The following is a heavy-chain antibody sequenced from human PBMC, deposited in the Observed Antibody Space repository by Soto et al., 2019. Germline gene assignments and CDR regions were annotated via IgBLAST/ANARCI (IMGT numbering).Heavy chain of an antibody. Sequence: HPGGSLRLSCSASGLTFSVYAMGWVRQAPGKGLEWVAHISYDGSNEHSADSVKGRFTISRDNSEDTLYLQMNSLRVEDTAVYYCAKGTYYHDSSGYWDYWGQGTLVTVSS. CDR3: AKGTYYHDSSGYWDY. J-gene: IGHJ4*02. CDR1: GLTFSVYA. D-gene: IGHD3-22*01. V-gene: IGHV3-30*18. CDR2: ISYDGSNE.